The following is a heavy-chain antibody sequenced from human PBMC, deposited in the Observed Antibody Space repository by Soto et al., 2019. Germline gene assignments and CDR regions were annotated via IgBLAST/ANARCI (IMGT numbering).Heavy chain of an antibody. CDR3: ARQIFEGPYYDFWSGYLDV. V-gene: IGHV1-18*01. J-gene: IGHJ6*02. CDR2: ISAYNGNT. D-gene: IGHD3-3*01. Sequence: QVQLVQSGAEVKKPGASVKVSCKASGYTFTSYGISWVRQAPGQGLEWMGWISAYNGNTNYAQKLQGRVTMTTDTSTSTANMELRSLRSDDTAVYYCARQIFEGPYYDFWSGYLDVWGQGTTVTVSS. CDR1: GYTFTSYG.